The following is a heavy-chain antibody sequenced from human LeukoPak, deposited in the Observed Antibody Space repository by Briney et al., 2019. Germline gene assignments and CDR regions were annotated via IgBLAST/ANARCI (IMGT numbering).Heavy chain of an antibody. CDR1: GCTFSSYW. CDR2: IKQDGSEK. D-gene: IGHD6-13*01. J-gene: IGHJ4*02. Sequence: PGGSLTLSCAASGCTFSSYWMSWVRQAPGKGLEWVANIKQDGSEKYYVDSVKGRFTISRDNAKNSLYLQMNSLRAEDTAVYYCARAKIAAAGYDYWGEGTLVTVSS. CDR3: ARAKIAAAGYDY. V-gene: IGHV3-7*04.